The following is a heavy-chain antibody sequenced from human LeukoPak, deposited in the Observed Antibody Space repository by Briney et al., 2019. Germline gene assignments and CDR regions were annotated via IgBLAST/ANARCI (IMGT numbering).Heavy chain of an antibody. CDR1: GFTFSSYS. V-gene: IGHV3-48*04. J-gene: IGHJ6*03. D-gene: IGHD1/OR15-1a*01. Sequence: GGSLRLSCTASGFTFSSYSMNWVCQAPGKGLEWVSYISSSSSTIYYADSVKGRFTISRDNAKNSLYLQMNSLRAEDTAVYYCASRTTRLYYYYYMDVWGRGTTVTVSS. CDR3: ASRTTRLYYYYYMDV. CDR2: ISSSSSTI.